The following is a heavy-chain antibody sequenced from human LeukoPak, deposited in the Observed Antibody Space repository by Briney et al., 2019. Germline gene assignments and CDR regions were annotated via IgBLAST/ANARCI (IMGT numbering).Heavy chain of an antibody. Sequence: PGGSLRLSCAASGFSFSSYAMTWVRQTPGKGLEWVSVISAGSVSTYYADSVKGRFTISRDNSNYTLFLQMTSLRAEDTAVYYYAKDIAFSSGYNAFGMWGQGTMVTVSS. CDR3: AKDIAFSSGYNAFGM. CDR2: ISAGSVST. D-gene: IGHD3-22*01. CDR1: GFSFSSYA. J-gene: IGHJ3*02. V-gene: IGHV3-23*01.